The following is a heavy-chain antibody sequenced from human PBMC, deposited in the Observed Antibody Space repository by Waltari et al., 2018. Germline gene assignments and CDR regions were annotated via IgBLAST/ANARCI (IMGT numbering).Heavy chain of an antibody. J-gene: IGHJ3*02. CDR2: ISAYKRNT. D-gene: IGHD3-3*01. V-gene: IGHV1-18*01. CDR1: GYTFTSYG. Sequence: QVQLVQSGAEVKKPGASVKVSCKASGYTFTSYGISWVRKAPGQGLEWMGWISAYKRNTNYAQKLQGRVTMTTDTSTSTAYMELRSLRSDDTAVYYCARDQLGRNYDFWSGRVLGFDIWGQGTMVTVSS. CDR3: ARDQLGRNYDFWSGRVLGFDI.